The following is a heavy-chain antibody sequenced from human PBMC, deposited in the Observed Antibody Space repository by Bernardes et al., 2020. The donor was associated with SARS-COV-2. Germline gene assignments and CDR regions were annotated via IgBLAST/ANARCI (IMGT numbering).Heavy chain of an antibody. D-gene: IGHD6-13*01. CDR3: ARGSSSWYGRWFDP. J-gene: IGHJ5*02. CDR1: GFIFSSYW. Sequence: GGSLRLSCAASGFIFSSYWMSWVRQAPGKGLEWVSYITSSSSTIYYADSVKGRFTISRDNAKNSLYLQMNSLRDEDTAVYYCARGSSSWYGRWFDPWGQGTLVTVSS. CDR2: ITSSSSTI. V-gene: IGHV3-48*02.